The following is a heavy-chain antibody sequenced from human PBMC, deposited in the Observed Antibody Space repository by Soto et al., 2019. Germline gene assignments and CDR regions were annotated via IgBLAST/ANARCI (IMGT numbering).Heavy chain of an antibody. CDR3: ATQQPHFEVYYNSYLFDN. V-gene: IGHV3-15*01. CDR2: IKSKSDGGTT. D-gene: IGHD3-10*01. J-gene: IGHJ4*02. Sequence: PGGSLRLSCAVAGSSLNNVWMSWVRQAPGKGMEWVGRIKSKSDGGTTDYSAPVKGRFTISRDDSKNTLDLQMNSLKSEDTAVYYCATQQPHFEVYYNSYLFDNCGQGPQVTVYS. CDR1: GSSLNNVW.